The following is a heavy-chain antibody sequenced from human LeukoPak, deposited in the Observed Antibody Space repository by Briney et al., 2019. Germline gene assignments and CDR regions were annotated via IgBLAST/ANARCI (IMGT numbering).Heavy chain of an antibody. CDR3: AKAYRIGYCSSTSCYNWFDP. V-gene: IGHV3-23*01. D-gene: IGHD2-2*01. Sequence: GSTYYADSVKGRFTISRDNSKNTLYLQMNSLRAEDTAVYYCAKAYRIGYCSSTSCYNWFDPWGQGTLVTVSS. CDR2: GST. J-gene: IGHJ5*02.